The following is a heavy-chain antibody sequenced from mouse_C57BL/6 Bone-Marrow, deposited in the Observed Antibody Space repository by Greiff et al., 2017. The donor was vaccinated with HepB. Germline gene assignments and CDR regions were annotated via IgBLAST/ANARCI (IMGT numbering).Heavy chain of an antibody. D-gene: IGHD1-1*01. V-gene: IGHV5-17*01. CDR1: GFTFSDYG. CDR3: ARSTTVVATCYYAMDY. J-gene: IGHJ4*01. Sequence: EVKLVESGGGLVKPGGSLKLSCAASGFTFSDYGMHWVRQAPEKGLEWVAYISSGSSTIYYADTVKGRFTISRDNAKNTLFLQMTSLRSEDTAMYYCARSTTVVATCYYAMDYWGQGTSVTVSS. CDR2: ISSGSSTI.